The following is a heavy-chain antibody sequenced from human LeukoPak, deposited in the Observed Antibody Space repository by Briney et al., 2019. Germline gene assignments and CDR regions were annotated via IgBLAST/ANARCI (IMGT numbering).Heavy chain of an antibody. CDR2: IWYDGRQA. CDR3: ARDTDTSGYFSWFDP. J-gene: IGHJ5*02. CDR1: GFSFSSYG. D-gene: IGHD3-22*01. Sequence: GGSLTLSCAASGFSFSSYGMHWVRQAPGNGLEWVAGIWYDGRQAYYADSVKGRFTISRDNAKNTLYLQMNSLRAEDTAVYYCARDTDTSGYFSWFDPWGQGILVTVSS. V-gene: IGHV3-33*01.